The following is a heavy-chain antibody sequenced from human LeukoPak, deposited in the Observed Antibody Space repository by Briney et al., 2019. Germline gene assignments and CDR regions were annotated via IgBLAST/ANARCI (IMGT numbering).Heavy chain of an antibody. J-gene: IGHJ5*02. D-gene: IGHD3-9*01. CDR1: GGSISSYY. V-gene: IGHV4-59*01. CDR3: ARVIHDYDILTGYSMYNWFDP. Sequence: PSETLSLTCTVSGGSISSYYWSWIRQPPGKGLEWIGYIYYSGSTNYNPSLKSRVTISVDTSKNQFSLKLSSVTAADTAVYYCARVIHDYDILTGYSMYNWFDPWGQGTLVTVSS. CDR2: IYYSGST.